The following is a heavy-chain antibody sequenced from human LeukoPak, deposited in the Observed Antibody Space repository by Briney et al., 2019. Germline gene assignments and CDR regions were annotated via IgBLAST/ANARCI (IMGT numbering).Heavy chain of an antibody. CDR2: ISSSGSTI. CDR1: GFTFSDYY. Sequence: GGSLRLSCAASGFTFSDYYMNWLRQAPGKGLEWVSYISSSGSTIYYADSVKGRFTISRDNAKNSLYLQMNSLRAEDTAVYYCARLGRSFSSHFDYWGQGTLVTVSS. CDR3: ARLGRSFSSHFDY. V-gene: IGHV3-11*01. D-gene: IGHD6-13*01. J-gene: IGHJ4*02.